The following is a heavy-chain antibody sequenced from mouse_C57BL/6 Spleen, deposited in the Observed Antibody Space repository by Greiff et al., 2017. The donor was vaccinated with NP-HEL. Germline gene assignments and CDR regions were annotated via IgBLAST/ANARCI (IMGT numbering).Heavy chain of an antibody. CDR2: ISYSGST. CDR3: ARDMGRAPFAY. Sequence: EVMLVESGPGMVKPSQSLSLTCTVTGYSITSGYDWHWIRHFPGNKLEWMGYISYSGSTNYNPSLKSRISITHDTSKNHFFLKLNSVTTEDTATYYCARDMGRAPFAYWGQGTLVTVSA. V-gene: IGHV3-1*01. D-gene: IGHD3-1*01. J-gene: IGHJ3*01. CDR1: GYSITSGYD.